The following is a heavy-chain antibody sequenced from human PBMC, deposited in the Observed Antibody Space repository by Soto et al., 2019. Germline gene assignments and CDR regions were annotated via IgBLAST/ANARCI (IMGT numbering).Heavy chain of an antibody. V-gene: IGHV4-30-4*01. J-gene: IGHJ4*02. Sequence: QVQLQESGPGLVKPSQTLSLTCTVSGGSISSGDYYWSWIRQPPGKGLEWIGYIYYRGSTYYNPSLKSRVTLSVDTSKRHSALKLSTVTAADTGVFYCARDKSCSSLDYWGQGTLVTVSS. CDR3: ARDKSCSSLDY. CDR1: GGSISSGDYY. CDR2: IYYRGST. D-gene: IGHD6-6*01.